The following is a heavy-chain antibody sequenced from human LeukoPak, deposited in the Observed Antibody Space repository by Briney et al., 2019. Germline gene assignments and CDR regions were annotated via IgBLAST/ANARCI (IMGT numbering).Heavy chain of an antibody. CDR1: GGSISSSSLY. V-gene: IGHV4-39*01. J-gene: IGHJ4*02. Sequence: SETLSLTCTVSGGSISSSSLYWGWIRQPPGKGLEWIGSIYYSGNTFYNPSLKSRVTISVDTSKNQFSLKLSPVTAADTAVYYCARLNQGNRFDYWGQGTLVTVSS. CDR2: IYYSGNT. CDR3: ARLNQGNRFDY. D-gene: IGHD1-14*01.